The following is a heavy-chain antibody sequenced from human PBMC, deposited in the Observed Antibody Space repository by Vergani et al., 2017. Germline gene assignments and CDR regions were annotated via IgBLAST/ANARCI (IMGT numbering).Heavy chain of an antibody. J-gene: IGHJ4*02. V-gene: IGHV3-23*01. CDR1: GFSFRDYA. D-gene: IGHD1-26*01. CDR2: ISDRGDGT. CDR3: ARGASGIQSPLDR. Sequence: EVQLLESGGGLVQPGGSLRLSCEASGFSFRDYAMSWVRQAPGKGLEWVSGISDRGDGTDYADSVQGRFTIFRDNSKNTLYLQMNSLRVEDTAVYYCARGASGIQSPLDRWGQGTRVTVSS.